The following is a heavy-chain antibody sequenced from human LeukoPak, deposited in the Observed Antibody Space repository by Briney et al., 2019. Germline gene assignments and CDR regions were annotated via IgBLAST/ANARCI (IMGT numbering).Heavy chain of an antibody. J-gene: IGHJ4*02. CDR3: ARVTSYGDYASFDY. CDR1: GGSISSYY. Sequence: PSETLSLTCTVSGGSISSYYWSWIRQPPGKGLEWIGYIYYSGSTNYNPSLKSRVTISVDTSKNQFSLKLSSVTAADTAVYYCARVTSYGDYASFDYWGQGTLVTVSS. D-gene: IGHD4-17*01. V-gene: IGHV4-59*01. CDR2: IYYSGST.